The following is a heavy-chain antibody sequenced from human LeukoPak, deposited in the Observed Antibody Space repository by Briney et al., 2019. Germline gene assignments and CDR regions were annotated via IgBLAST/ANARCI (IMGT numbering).Heavy chain of an antibody. CDR3: TTENWYVFEN. V-gene: IGHV3-7*04. D-gene: IGHD1-1*01. CDR1: GFPFSSYW. J-gene: IGHJ4*02. CDR2: ITLDGSDS. Sequence: GGSLRLSCAASGFPFSSYWMAWVRQAPGKGLEWVATITLDGSDSYYVDSVKGRFTVSRDNAKNSLYLQMNSRRAEDTAVFYCTTENWYVFENWGQGSLVTVSS.